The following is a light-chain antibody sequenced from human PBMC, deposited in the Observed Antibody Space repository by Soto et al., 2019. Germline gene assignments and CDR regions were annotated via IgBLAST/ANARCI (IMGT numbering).Light chain of an antibody. CDR2: EVS. J-gene: IGLJ1*01. V-gene: IGLV2-14*01. CDR1: SSDVGGYNY. Sequence: QSALTQPASVSGSPGQSITISCTGTSSDVGGYNYVSWYQQQAGKAPKLRIHEVSNRPSGVSNRFSGSKSGNTASLTISGLQAEYEADYYCDSYTSSRAYVFGIGTKLTVL. CDR3: DSYTSSRAYV.